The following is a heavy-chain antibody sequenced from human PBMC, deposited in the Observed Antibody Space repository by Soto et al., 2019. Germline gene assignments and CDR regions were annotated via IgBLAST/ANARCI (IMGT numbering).Heavy chain of an antibody. D-gene: IGHD2-8*02. CDR1: GFICSSYD. J-gene: IGHJ3*02. Sequence: GGSLRLSCAVSGFICSSYDMSWVRQAPGKGLAWVSTILVAGSQHYEDSVQGRFTISRDTSKNTVFLYMNSLTAGDTAVYYCAKATATGGGAFEIYGQGTMVTVSS. CDR2: ILVAGSQ. CDR3: AKATATGGGAFEI. V-gene: IGHV3-23*01.